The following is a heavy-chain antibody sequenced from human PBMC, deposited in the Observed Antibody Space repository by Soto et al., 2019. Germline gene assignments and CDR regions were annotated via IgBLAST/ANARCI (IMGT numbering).Heavy chain of an antibody. CDR1: VGTFSSYA. J-gene: IGHJ2*01. CDR3: ARGNHRWLQLWYFDL. Sequence: QVQLVQSGAEVKKPGSSVKVSCKASVGTFSSYAISWVRQAPGQGLEWMGGIIPIFGTVNYAQKIQGRVTITADESTSTAYMELSSLRSEDTAVYYCARGNHRWLQLWYFDLWGRGTLVTVSS. CDR2: IIPIFGTV. V-gene: IGHV1-69*12. D-gene: IGHD5-12*01.